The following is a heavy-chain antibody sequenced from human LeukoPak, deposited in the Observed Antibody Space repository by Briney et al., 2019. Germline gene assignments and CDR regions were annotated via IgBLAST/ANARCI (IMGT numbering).Heavy chain of an antibody. D-gene: IGHD2-15*01. V-gene: IGHV4-39*07. CDR3: ARDLGGYPFFMDV. CDR2: LDESGRP. J-gene: IGHJ6*03. CDR1: GGSTRSGRHH. Sequence: SETLSLTCSVSGGSTRSGRHHWAWVRQPPGKGLEFIGSLDESGRPYYNAPLKSRVTISEDSSGKQFSLNLSSVTAADTAVYYCARDLGGYPFFMDVGGRGTTVIVSS.